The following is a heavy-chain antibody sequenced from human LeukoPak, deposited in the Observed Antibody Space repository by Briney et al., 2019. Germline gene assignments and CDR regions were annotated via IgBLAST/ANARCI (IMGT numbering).Heavy chain of an antibody. CDR1: GGTFSSYA. CDR2: IIPIFGTA. V-gene: IGHV1-69*13. Sequence: SVKVSCKASGGTFSSYAISWVRQAPGQGLEWMRGIIPIFGTANYAQKFQGRVTITADESTSTAYMELSSLRSEDTAVYYCARYIRLVDYYYGMDVWGQGTTVTVSS. CDR3: ARYIRLVDYYYGMDV. J-gene: IGHJ6*02. D-gene: IGHD2-8*02.